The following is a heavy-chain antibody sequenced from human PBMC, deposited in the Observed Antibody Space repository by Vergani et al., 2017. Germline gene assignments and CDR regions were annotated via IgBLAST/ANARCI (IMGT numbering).Heavy chain of an antibody. CDR2: INTGNGNT. CDR1: GYTFTSYA. V-gene: IGHV1-3*04. CDR3: AIDDSLHHYGDFSNSGSGIDY. Sequence: QVQLVQSGSELKKPGASVKVSCKASGYTFTSYAMHWVRQAPGQRLEWMGWINTGNGNTKYSQKFQGRVTITRDTSASTAYMELSSLRSEDTAVYYSAIDDSLHHYGDFSNSGSGIDYWGQGTLVTVSS. D-gene: IGHD4-17*01. J-gene: IGHJ4*02.